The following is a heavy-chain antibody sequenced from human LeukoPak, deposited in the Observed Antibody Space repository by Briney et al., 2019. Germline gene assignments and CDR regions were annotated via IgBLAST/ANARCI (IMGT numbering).Heavy chain of an antibody. Sequence: SETLSLTCTVSGHSIINSYYWSWIRQPAGKGLEWIGRIYSGGSTNYNPSLMSRVTMSIDTSKSQFSLKLTSVTAADTAVYYCARGFSSAWYAEFFQHWGQGTLVAVSS. CDR3: ARGFSSAWYAEFFQH. V-gene: IGHV4-4*07. CDR2: IYSGGST. D-gene: IGHD6-19*01. J-gene: IGHJ1*01. CDR1: GHSIINSYY.